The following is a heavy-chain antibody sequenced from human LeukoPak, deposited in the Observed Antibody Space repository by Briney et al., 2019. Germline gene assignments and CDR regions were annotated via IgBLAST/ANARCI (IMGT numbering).Heavy chain of an antibody. CDR1: GGSISSYY. D-gene: IGHD3-10*01. J-gene: IGHJ4*02. V-gene: IGHV4-59*08. Sequence: PSETLSLTCTVSGGSISSYYWSWIRQSPGKGLEWIGYIYYRGNTNYNPSLKSRVTISVDTSKNQFSLKLSSVTAADTAVYYCARHRRTMVRGVILTKGSIPEYFDYWGQGTLVTVSS. CDR2: IYYRGNT. CDR3: ARHRRTMVRGVILTKGSIPEYFDY.